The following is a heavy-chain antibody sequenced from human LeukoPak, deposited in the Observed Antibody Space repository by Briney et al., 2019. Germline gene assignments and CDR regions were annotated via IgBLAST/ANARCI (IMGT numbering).Heavy chain of an antibody. D-gene: IGHD3-10*01. V-gene: IGHV6-1*01. CDR1: GDSVSTNSAA. J-gene: IGHJ4*02. CDR3: ASNYYGSGSLDY. CDR2: TYYRSKWYN. Sequence: SQTLSLTCAISGDSVSTNSAAWNWIRQSPSRGLEWLGRTYYRSKWYNDYAVSVKSRIAINPDTSKNQFSLQLNSVTPEDTAVYYCASNYYGSGSLDYWGQGNLVTVSS.